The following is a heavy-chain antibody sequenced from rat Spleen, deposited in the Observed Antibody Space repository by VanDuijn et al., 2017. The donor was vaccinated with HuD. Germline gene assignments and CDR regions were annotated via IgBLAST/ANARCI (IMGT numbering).Heavy chain of an antibody. D-gene: IGHD1-9*01. CDR1: GFIFSRSA. J-gene: IGHJ3*01. Sequence: EVQLVESDGGLVQPGRSLKLSCAASGFIFSRSAMAWVRQAPTKGLEWVATISYDGSSTYYRDSVKGRYTISRDDAKRTLYLQMNSLRSEDTASYYCARQYYGYTDWGQGTLVTVSS. CDR2: ISYDGSST. V-gene: IGHV5-29*01. CDR3: ARQYYGYTD.